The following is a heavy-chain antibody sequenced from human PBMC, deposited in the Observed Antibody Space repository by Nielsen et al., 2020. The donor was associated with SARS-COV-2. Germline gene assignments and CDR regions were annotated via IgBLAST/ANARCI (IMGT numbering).Heavy chain of an antibody. V-gene: IGHV4-31*03. J-gene: IGHJ4*02. Sequence: SETLSLTCSVSGGSVRSEGYYWSWIRQHPGKDLEWIGYIYHSGTTYYNPSLKSRLAISVDTSKNQFFLRLNSVTAADTAVYFCARDLGKGIAVAGAFDYWGQGTLVTVSS. D-gene: IGHD6-19*01. CDR3: ARDLGKGIAVAGAFDY. CDR1: GGSVRSEGYY. CDR2: IYHSGTT.